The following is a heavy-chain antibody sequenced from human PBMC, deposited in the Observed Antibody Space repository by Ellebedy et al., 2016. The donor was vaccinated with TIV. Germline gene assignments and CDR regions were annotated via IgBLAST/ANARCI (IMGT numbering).Heavy chain of an antibody. Sequence: MPGGSLRLSCTVSGGSISSYYWSWIRQPPGRGLEWIGYIYYTGSTNYNPSLKSRVTMSLDTSKNQFSLRLSSVTAADTAVYYCASAPNWFYLDYWGQGTLVSVSS. CDR3: ASAPNWFYLDY. D-gene: IGHD3-10*01. V-gene: IGHV4-59*01. J-gene: IGHJ4*02. CDR2: IYYTGST. CDR1: GGSISSYY.